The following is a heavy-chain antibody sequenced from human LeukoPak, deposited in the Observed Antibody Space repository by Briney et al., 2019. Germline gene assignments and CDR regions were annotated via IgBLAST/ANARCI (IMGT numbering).Heavy chain of an antibody. D-gene: IGHD2-21*02. V-gene: IGHV4-30-2*01. CDR3: ARVVTLGDWFDP. CDR2: IYHSGST. CDR1: GGSISSGGYS. J-gene: IGHJ5*02. Sequence: SETLSLTCAVSGGSISSGGYSWSWIRQPPGKGLEWIRYIYHSGSTYYNPSLKSRVTISVDRSKNQFSLKLSSVTAADTAVYYCARVVTLGDWFDPWGQGTLVTVSS.